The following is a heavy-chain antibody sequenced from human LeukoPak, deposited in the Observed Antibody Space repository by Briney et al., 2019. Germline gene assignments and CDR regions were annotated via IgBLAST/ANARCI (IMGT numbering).Heavy chain of an antibody. CDR3: AKDRYCSGGSCPDLDYYYGMDV. CDR1: GFTFSSYG. CDR2: ISYDGSNK. D-gene: IGHD2-15*01. V-gene: IGHV3-30*18. Sequence: GGSLRLSCAASGFTFSSYGMHWVRQAPGKGLERVAVISYDGSNKYYADSVKGRFTISRDNSKNTLYLQMNSLRAEDTAVYYCAKDRYCSGGSCPDLDYYYGMDVWGQGTTVTVSS. J-gene: IGHJ6*02.